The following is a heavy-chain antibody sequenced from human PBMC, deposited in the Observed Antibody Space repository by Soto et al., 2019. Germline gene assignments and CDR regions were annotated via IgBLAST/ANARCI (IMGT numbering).Heavy chain of an antibody. CDR2: IIPILGTA. D-gene: IGHD5-12*01. Sequence: SVKVSCKASGGTFSSYAISWVRQAPGQGLEWMGGIIPILGTANYAQKFQGRVTITADESTSTAYMELSSLRSEDTAVYYCARGRAVATITDFDYWGQGTLVTVSS. J-gene: IGHJ4*02. CDR3: ARGRAVATITDFDY. CDR1: GGTFSSYA. V-gene: IGHV1-69*13.